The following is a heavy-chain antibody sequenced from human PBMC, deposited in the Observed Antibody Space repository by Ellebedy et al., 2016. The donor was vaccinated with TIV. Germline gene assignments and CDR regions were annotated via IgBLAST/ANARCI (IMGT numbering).Heavy chain of an antibody. CDR2: IKQDGSEK. D-gene: IGHD4-17*01. Sequence: GGSLRLSCVASGFTFSSYWMSWVRQAPGKGLGWVANIKQDGSEKYYVDSVKGRFTISRDNAKNSLYLHLNSLRSEDTAMYYCATDGSYGDYLSPTHAFVIWGQGTMVTVSS. V-gene: IGHV3-7*01. CDR3: ATDGSYGDYLSPTHAFVI. J-gene: IGHJ3*02. CDR1: GFTFSSYW.